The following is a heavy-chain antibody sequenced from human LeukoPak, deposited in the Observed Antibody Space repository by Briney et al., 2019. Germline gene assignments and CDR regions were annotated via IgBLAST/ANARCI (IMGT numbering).Heavy chain of an antibody. CDR3: ATGTYDSSGYYGLRFDY. J-gene: IGHJ4*02. CDR1: GGSISSGGYY. CDR2: IYYSGST. D-gene: IGHD3-22*01. V-gene: IGHV4-31*03. Sequence: PSETLSLTCTVSGGSISSGGYYWSWIRQHPGKGLEWIGYIYYSGSTYYNPSLKSRVTISVDTSKNQFFLKLSSVTAGDTAVYYCATGTYDSSGYYGLRFDYWGQGTLVTVSS.